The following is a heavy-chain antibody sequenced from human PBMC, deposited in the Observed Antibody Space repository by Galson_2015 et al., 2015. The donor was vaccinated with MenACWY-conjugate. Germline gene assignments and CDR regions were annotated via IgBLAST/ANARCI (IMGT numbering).Heavy chain of an antibody. Sequence: YTFTSYAVHWVRQAPGQNLEWMGWINAGNGNTKYSQKFQGRVTITRDTSASTAYMDLSSLRSEDTALYYCTTGSRLDYWGQGALVTVSS. V-gene: IGHV1-3*01. D-gene: IGHD3-10*01. CDR3: TTGSRLDY. J-gene: IGHJ4*02. CDR2: INAGNGNT. CDR1: YTFTSYA.